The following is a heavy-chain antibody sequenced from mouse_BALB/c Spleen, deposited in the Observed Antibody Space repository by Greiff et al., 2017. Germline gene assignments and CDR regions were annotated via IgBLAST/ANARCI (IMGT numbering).Heavy chain of an antibody. D-gene: IGHD1-1*02. CDR2: INSNGGST. J-gene: IGHJ4*01. CDR1: GFTFSSYY. Sequence: EVKVVESGGGLVKLGGSLKLSCAASGFTFSSYYMSWVRQTPEKRLELVAAINSNGGSTYYPDTVKGRFTISRDNAKNTLYLQMSSLKSEDTALYYCARRGDYGLYAMDYWGQGTSVTVSS. V-gene: IGHV5-6-2*01. CDR3: ARRGDYGLYAMDY.